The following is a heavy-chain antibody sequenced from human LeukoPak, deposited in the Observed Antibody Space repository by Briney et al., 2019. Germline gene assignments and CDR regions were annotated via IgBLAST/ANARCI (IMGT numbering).Heavy chain of an antibody. D-gene: IGHD1-7*01. V-gene: IGHV1-69*11. J-gene: IGHJ5*02. CDR2: ILPLLSTK. CDR3: ARAGVTGTNWFDP. CDR1: GGTFTRDA. Sequence: SVKVSCKLSGGTFTRDAISWVRQAPGEGLEWMGRILPLLSTKNYAQKFQGRVTITADESTSTAYMELSSLRSEDTAVYYCARAGVTGTNWFDPWGQGTLVTVSS.